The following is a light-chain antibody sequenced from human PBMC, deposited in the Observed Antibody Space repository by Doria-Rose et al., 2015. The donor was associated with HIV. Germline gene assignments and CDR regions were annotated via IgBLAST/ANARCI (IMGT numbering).Light chain of an antibody. V-gene: IGLV1-40*01. J-gene: IGLJ1*01. CDR2: GNS. CDR3: QSYDSSLSGSV. Sequence: AAPGQRVTISCTGSSSNIGAGYGVHWYQQLPGTAPKLLIYGNSNRPSGVPDRFSGSKSGTSASLAITGLQAEDEADYYCQSYDSSLSGSVLGTGTKVTVL. CDR1: SSNIGAGYG.